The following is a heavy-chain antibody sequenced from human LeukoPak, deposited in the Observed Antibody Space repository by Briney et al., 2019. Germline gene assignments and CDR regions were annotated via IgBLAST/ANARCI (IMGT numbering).Heavy chain of an antibody. CDR1: GGSITSGSGRVS. D-gene: IGHD2-15*01. Sequence: SETLSLTCAVSGGSITSGSGRVSWSWVRQPPGKGLEWIGYSYHGGSTHYNPSLKSRVTISVDRSKNQFSLKLTSVTAADTAVYYCASVVVDVTRWFDPWGQGTLVTVSS. J-gene: IGHJ5*02. V-gene: IGHV4-30-2*01. CDR2: SYHGGST. CDR3: ASVVVDVTRWFDP.